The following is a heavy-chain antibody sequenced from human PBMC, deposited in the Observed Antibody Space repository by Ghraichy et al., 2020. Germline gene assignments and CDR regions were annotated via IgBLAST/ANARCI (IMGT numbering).Heavy chain of an antibody. Sequence: SVKVSCKASGYTFTTYYIFWVRQAPGQGLEWMGLINPSGGSTTYAQRFQGRVIMTRDTSTSTVNMELSSLRSDDTAVYYCARDGGTSHLDHWGQGTLVTVSS. CDR2: INPSGGST. J-gene: IGHJ4*02. CDR3: ARDGGTSHLDH. D-gene: IGHD4-23*01. V-gene: IGHV1-46*01. CDR1: GYTFTTYY.